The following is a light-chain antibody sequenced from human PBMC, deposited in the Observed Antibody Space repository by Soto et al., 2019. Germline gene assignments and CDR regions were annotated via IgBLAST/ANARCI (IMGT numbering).Light chain of an antibody. V-gene: IGKV1-8*01. Sequence: AIRMTQSPSSFSASTGDRVTITCRASQGISNYLAWYQQKPGKAPKLLIYGATTLPSGVPTQFSGSGSGTDFTLTINCLQSEDFATYYCQQYYGYPRTFGQGTKVEIK. CDR3: QQYYGYPRT. J-gene: IGKJ1*01. CDR1: QGISNY. CDR2: GAT.